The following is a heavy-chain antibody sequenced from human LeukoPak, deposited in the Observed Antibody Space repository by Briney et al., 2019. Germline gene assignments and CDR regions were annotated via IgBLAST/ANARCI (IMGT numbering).Heavy chain of an antibody. D-gene: IGHD6-19*01. J-gene: IGHJ6*03. CDR2: IRYDGSNK. Sequence: SGGSLRLSCAASGFTFSSYGMHWVRQAPGKGLEWVAFIRYDGSNKYYADSVKGRFTISRDNSKNTLYLQMNSLRAEDTAVYYCAKDGQLSGWNYYYYMDVWGKGTTVTVSS. V-gene: IGHV3-30*02. CDR3: AKDGQLSGWNYYYYMDV. CDR1: GFTFSSYG.